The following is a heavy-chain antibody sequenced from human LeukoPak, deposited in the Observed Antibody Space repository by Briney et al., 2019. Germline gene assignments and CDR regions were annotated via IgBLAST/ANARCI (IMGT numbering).Heavy chain of an antibody. J-gene: IGHJ6*02. CDR2: IYYSGST. V-gene: IGHV4-59*01. Sequence: SETLSLTCTVSGGSISSYYWSWIRQPPGKGMDWIGYIYYSGSTNYNPSLKSRVPISVGTSKNQFSLKLSSVTAADTAVYYCARDKRCYDSSGLNYGMDVWGQGTTVTVSS. CDR1: GGSISSYY. D-gene: IGHD3-22*01. CDR3: ARDKRCYDSSGLNYGMDV.